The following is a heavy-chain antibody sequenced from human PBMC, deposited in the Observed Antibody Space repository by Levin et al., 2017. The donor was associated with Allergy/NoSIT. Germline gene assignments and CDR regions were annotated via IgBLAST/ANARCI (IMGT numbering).Heavy chain of an antibody. J-gene: IGHJ4*02. V-gene: IGHV4-59*01. CDR3: ARFVRDYYDDFGENYFDY. CDR2: IYYSGST. Sequence: SQTLSLTCTVSGGSISSYYWSWLRQPPGKGLEWIGYIYYSGSTNYNPSLKSRVTISVDTSKNQFSLKLSSVTAADTAVYYCARFVRDYYDDFGENYFDYWGQGTLVTVSS. CDR1: GGSISSYY. D-gene: IGHD3-22*01.